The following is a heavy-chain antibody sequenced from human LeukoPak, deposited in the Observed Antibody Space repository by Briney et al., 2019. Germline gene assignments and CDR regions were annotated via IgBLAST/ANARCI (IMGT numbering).Heavy chain of an antibody. V-gene: IGHV3-23*01. D-gene: IGHD3-16*01. CDR1: GFSISSYA. J-gene: IGHJ4*02. Sequence: GGSLRLSCAASGFSISSYAMTWVRQAPGKGLEWVSSIRGGGDTTYYADSVKGRFTISRDNAKNSLYLQMNSLRAEDTAVYYCASPGGGPLYPFDYWGQGTLVTVSS. CDR2: IRGGGDTT. CDR3: ASPGGGPLYPFDY.